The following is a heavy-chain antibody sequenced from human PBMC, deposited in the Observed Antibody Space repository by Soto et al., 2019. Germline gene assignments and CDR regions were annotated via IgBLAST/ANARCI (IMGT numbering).Heavy chain of an antibody. CDR2: ISASGGST. V-gene: IGHV3-23*01. D-gene: IGHD6-6*01. J-gene: IGHJ4*02. CDR1: GFTFSNYA. CDR3: GKDFFVFQKAPPYYFDY. Sequence: EVQLLESGGGLVQPGGSLRLSCAASGFTFSNYAMNWVRQAPGKGLEWVSAISASGGSTYYADSVRGRFTISRDNSKNTLYQLMNSLRAEDTALYYCGKDFFVFQKAPPYYFDYWGQGTLVTVSS.